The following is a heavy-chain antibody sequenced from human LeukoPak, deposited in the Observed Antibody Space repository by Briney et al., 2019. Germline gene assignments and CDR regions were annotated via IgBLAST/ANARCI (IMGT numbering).Heavy chain of an antibody. CDR3: ARDGYCSGGSCYNSRYGMDV. J-gene: IGHJ6*04. CDR2: ISAYSGNT. Sequence: ASVKVSCKASSYTFASYGITWVRQAPGQGLEWMGWISAYSGNTDYAQKLQGRVTMTTDTSTSTAYMELRSLRSDDTAVYYCARDGYCSGGSCYNSRYGMDVWGKGTTVTVSS. CDR1: SYTFASYG. V-gene: IGHV1-18*04. D-gene: IGHD2-15*01.